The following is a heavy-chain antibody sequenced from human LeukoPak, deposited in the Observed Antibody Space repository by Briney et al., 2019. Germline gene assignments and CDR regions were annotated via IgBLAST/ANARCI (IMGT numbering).Heavy chain of an antibody. CDR3: AELGITMIGGV. Sequence: GSLRLSCAASGFTFDDYGMSCVRHAPGKRLEWVSGINWNGGSTGYADSVKGRFTISRDNAKNSLYLQMNRLRAEDTAVYYCAELGITMIGGVWGKGTTVTISS. CDR2: INWNGGST. CDR1: GFTFDDYG. V-gene: IGHV3-20*04. J-gene: IGHJ6*04. D-gene: IGHD3-10*02.